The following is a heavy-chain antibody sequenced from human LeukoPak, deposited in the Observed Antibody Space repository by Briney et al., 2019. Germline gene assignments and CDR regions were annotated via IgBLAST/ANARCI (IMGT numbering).Heavy chain of an antibody. CDR2: ISGSGGTA. CDR3: AKAIVGSSYRYFDY. J-gene: IGHJ4*02. CDR1: GFAFINYI. Sequence: PGGSLRLSCAASGFAFINYIMSWVRQAPGKGLEWVSAISGSGGTALYSDSVKGRFTISRDNSRNTLYLQMNSLRAEDTAVYYCAKAIVGSSYRYFDYWGQGTLVTVSS. V-gene: IGHV3-23*01. D-gene: IGHD6-6*01.